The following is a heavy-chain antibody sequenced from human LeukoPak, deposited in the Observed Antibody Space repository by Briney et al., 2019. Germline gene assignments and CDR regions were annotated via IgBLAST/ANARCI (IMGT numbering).Heavy chain of an antibody. J-gene: IGHJ4*02. Sequence: SETLSLTCAVYGGSFSGYYWSWIRQPPGKGLEWIGEINHSGSTNHNPSLKSRVTISVDTSKNQFSLKLSSVTAADTAVYYCAREVYDSSGYYLWGQGTLVTVSS. CDR3: AREVYDSSGYYL. V-gene: IGHV4-34*01. D-gene: IGHD3-22*01. CDR2: INHSGST. CDR1: GGSFSGYY.